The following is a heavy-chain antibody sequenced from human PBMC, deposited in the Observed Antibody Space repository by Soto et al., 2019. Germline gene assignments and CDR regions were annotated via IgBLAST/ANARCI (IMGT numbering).Heavy chain of an antibody. CDR3: AREMGATNDY. Sequence: QVQLVQSGAEVKKPGPSVKVSCKASGGSFSNYALNWVRQAPGQGLEWMGRIVPFVGITKYAQKFQGRVTITADNSTSTAYMELSSLRSEDTAVYYCAREMGATNDYWGQGTLVTVSS. CDR1: GGSFSNYA. J-gene: IGHJ4*02. V-gene: IGHV1-69*04. D-gene: IGHD1-26*01. CDR2: IVPFVGIT.